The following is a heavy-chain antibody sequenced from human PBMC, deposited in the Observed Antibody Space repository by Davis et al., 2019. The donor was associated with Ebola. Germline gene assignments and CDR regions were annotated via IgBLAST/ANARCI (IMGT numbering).Heavy chain of an antibody. V-gene: IGHV4-34*01. D-gene: IGHD3-16*01. Sequence: PSETLSLTCEVHGGSFSNYYWSWIRQPPGKGLEWIGEIYHSGSTNYNPSLKSRVTISVDTSKNQFSLKLSSVTAADTAVYYCARRRGYFWGSYTFDHWGQGTQVTVSS. CDR1: GGSFSNYY. CDR2: IYHSGST. CDR3: ARRRGYFWGSYTFDH. J-gene: IGHJ4*02.